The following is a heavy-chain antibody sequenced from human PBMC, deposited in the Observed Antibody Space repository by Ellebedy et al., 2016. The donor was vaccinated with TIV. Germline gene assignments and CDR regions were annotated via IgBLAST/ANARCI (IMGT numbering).Heavy chain of an antibody. V-gene: IGHV3-7*01. CDR3: ATDGSYGDYRSPTHAFVM. CDR1: GFSFTSYW. CDR2: INQDGSDK. D-gene: IGHD4-17*01. Sequence: GESLKISCGASGFSFTSYWMSWIRQAPGKGLEWVANINQDGSDKYYVDSVKGRFTIARDNAKNSLYLQMSSLRVEDTAVYYCATDGSYGDYRSPTHAFVMWGQGTMVAVSS. J-gene: IGHJ3*02.